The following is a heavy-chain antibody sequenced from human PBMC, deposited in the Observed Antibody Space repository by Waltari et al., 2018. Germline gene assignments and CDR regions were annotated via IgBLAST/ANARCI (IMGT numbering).Heavy chain of an antibody. CDR1: GGSISSGGYY. CDR3: AREDFGTNHLLGWFDP. V-gene: IGHV4-31*03. J-gene: IGHJ5*02. Sequence: QVQLQESGPGLVKPSQTLSLTCTVAGGSISSGGYYWSWIRQHSGKGLEWIGYIYYSGSTYYNPSLKSRVTISVDTSKNQFSLKLSSVTAADTAVYYCAREDFGTNHLLGWFDPWGQGTLVTVSS. CDR2: IYYSGST. D-gene: IGHD3-10*01.